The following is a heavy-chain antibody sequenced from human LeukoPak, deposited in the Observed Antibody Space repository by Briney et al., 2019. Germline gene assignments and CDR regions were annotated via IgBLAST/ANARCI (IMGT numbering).Heavy chain of an antibody. J-gene: IGHJ4*02. CDR2: ISYDGSNK. V-gene: IGHV3-30-3*01. CDR3: ARVTRYYDSSGPFDY. CDR1: GFTFSSYA. D-gene: IGHD3-22*01. Sequence: GGSLRLSCAASGFTFSSYAMYWVRQAPGKGLEWVAVISYDGSNKYYADSVKGRFTISRDNSKNTLYLQMNSLRAEDTAVYYCARVTRYYDSSGPFDYWGQGTLVTVSS.